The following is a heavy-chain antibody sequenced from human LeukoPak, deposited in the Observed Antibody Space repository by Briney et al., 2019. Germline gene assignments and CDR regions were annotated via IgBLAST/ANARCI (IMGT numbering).Heavy chain of an antibody. V-gene: IGHV4-34*01. J-gene: IGHJ6*02. Sequence: SETLSLTCAVYGGSFSGYYWSWIRQPPGKGLEWVGEINHSGSTNYNPSLKSRVTISVDTSKNQFSLKLSSVTAADTAVYYCAREGPIYGMDVWGQGTTVTVSS. CDR1: GGSFSGYY. CDR2: INHSGST. CDR3: AREGPIYGMDV.